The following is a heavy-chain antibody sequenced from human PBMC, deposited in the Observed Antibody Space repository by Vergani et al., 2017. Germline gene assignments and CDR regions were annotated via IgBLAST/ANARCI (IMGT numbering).Heavy chain of an antibody. CDR3: ARLYSEYYYDPSAPRGAYYYCMDV. D-gene: IGHD3-22*01. V-gene: IGHV5-51*03. J-gene: IGHJ6*03. Sequence: EVQLVQSGAEVKKPGESLKISCKGSGYSFTSYWIGWVRQMPGKGLEWMGIIYPGDSDTRYSPSFQGQVTISADKSISTAYLQWSSLKASDTAMYYCARLYSEYYYDPSAPRGAYYYCMDVWGKGTTVTVSS. CDR1: GYSFTSYW. CDR2: IYPGDSDT.